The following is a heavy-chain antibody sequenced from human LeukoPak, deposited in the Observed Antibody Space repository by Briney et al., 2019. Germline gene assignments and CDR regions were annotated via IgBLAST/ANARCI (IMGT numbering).Heavy chain of an antibody. Sequence: GGSLRLSCAASGFTFSSYAMSWVRQAPGKGLEWVSAISGSGGSTYYADSVKGRFTISRDNSKNTLYLQMNSLRAEDTAVYYCAKDPAGGYSSSWSRIKIDYYFDYWGQGTLVTVSS. D-gene: IGHD6-13*01. J-gene: IGHJ4*02. CDR1: GFTFSSYA. CDR3: AKDPAGGYSSSWSRIKIDYYFDY. CDR2: ISGSGGST. V-gene: IGHV3-23*01.